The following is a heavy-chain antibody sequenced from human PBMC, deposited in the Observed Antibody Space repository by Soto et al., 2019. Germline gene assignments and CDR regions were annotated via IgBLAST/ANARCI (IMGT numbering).Heavy chain of an antibody. J-gene: IGHJ3*02. CDR3: AREVVVITKDHDAFDI. CDR1: GDSVSSNSAA. V-gene: IGHV6-1*01. CDR2: TYYRSKWYN. D-gene: IGHD3-22*01. Sequence: SQTLSLTCAISGDSVSSNSAAWNWIRQSPSRGLGWLGRTYYRSKWYNDYAVSVKSRITINPDTSKNQFSLQLNSVTPEDTAVYYCAREVVVITKDHDAFDIWGQGTMVTVSS.